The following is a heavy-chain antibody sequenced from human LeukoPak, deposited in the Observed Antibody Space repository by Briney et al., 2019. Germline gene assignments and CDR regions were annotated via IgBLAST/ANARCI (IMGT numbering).Heavy chain of an antibody. J-gene: IGHJ5*02. V-gene: IGHV1-2*02. CDR1: GYTFTDYY. CDR2: ISPNSGGT. Sequence: GASVKVSYKASGYTFTDYYMHWVRQAPGQGLEWMGWISPNSGGTNYAQKFQGRVTMTRDTSISTAYMELSRPRSDDTAVYYCARVVVPAAIGWFDPWGQGTLVTVSS. D-gene: IGHD2-2*01. CDR3: ARVVVPAAIGWFDP.